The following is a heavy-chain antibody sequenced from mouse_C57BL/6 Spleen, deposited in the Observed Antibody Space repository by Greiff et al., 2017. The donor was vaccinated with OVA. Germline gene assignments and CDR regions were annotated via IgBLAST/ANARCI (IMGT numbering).Heavy chain of an antibody. Sequence: VQLQQPGAELVKPGASVKMSCKASGYTFTSYWITWVKQRPGQGLEWIGDIYPGSGSTNYNEKFKSKATLTVDTSSSTAYMQLSSRTSEDSAVYYCESLYYGSSYFDYWGQGTTLTVAS. V-gene: IGHV1-55*01. CDR3: ESLYYGSSYFDY. CDR1: GYTFTSYW. J-gene: IGHJ2*01. D-gene: IGHD1-1*01. CDR2: IYPGSGST.